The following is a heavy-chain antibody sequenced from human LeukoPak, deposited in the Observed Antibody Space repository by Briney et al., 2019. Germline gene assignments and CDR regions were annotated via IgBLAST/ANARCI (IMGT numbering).Heavy chain of an antibody. J-gene: IGHJ6*02. D-gene: IGHD2-21*02. CDR3: ARVDGTAYYAMDV. CDR2: IYYSGST. CDR1: GDSISNYY. V-gene: IGHV4-59*01. Sequence: SETLSLTCTVSGDSISNYYWSWIRQPPGKGLEWIGYIYYSGSTNYSPSLKSRVTISVDTSKNQFSLRLNSVTAADTAAYYCARVDGTAYYAMDVWGQGTTVTVSS.